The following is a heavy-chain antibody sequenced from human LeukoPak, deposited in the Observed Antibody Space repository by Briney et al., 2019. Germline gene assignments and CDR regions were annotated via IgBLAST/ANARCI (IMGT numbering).Heavy chain of an antibody. CDR2: IYHSGST. V-gene: IGHV4-30-2*01. CDR3: AREGYSSSFDY. CDR1: GGSISSGGYS. D-gene: IGHD6-6*01. J-gene: IGHJ4*02. Sequence: SQTLSLTRAVSGGSISSGGYSWSWIRQPPGKGLEWIGYIYHSGSTYYNPSLKSRVTISVDRSKNQFSLKLSSVTAADTAVYYCAREGYSSSFDYWGQGTLVTVSS.